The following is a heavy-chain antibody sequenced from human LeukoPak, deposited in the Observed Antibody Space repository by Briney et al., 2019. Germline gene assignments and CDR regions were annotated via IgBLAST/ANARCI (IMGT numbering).Heavy chain of an antibody. V-gene: IGHV3-30*01. CDR2: ISYDGSNK. CDR1: GFTFSSYA. CDR3: ARVGYNFNYGNGFDF. Sequence: GGSLRLSCAASGFTFSSYAMHWVRQAPGKGLEWVAVISYDGSNKYDADSVKGRFTISRDNSKNTLYLQMNSLRAEDTAVCYCARVGYNFNYGNGFDFWGQGTMVTVSS. D-gene: IGHD1-7*01. J-gene: IGHJ3*01.